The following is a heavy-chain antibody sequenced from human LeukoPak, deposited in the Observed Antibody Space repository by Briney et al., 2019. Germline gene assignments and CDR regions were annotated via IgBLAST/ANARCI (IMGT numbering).Heavy chain of an antibody. CDR1: GFTFSSYS. CDR2: ISSSSSYI. Sequence: RTGGSLRLSCAASGFTFSSYSMNWVRQAPGKGLEWVSSISSSSSYIYYADSVKGRFTISRDNAKNSLYLQMNSLRAEDTAVYYCARRPGYCSSTSCYRNAFDIWGQGTMVTVSS. J-gene: IGHJ3*02. V-gene: IGHV3-21*01. CDR3: ARRPGYCSSTSCYRNAFDI. D-gene: IGHD2-2*03.